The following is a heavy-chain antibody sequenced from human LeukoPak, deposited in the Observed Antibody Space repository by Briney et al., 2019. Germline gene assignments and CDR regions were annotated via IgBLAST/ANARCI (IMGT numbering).Heavy chain of an antibody. V-gene: IGHV1-8*01. CDR2: MNPNSGYT. Sequence: GASVKVSCKTSGDTFTSYDINWVRQATGQGLEWMGWMNPNSGYTGYAQRFQGRVTMTRNPSISTAYMELSSLRSEDTAVYYCARNPSREGLDYWRQGTLVTVSS. CDR3: ARNPSREGLDY. J-gene: IGHJ4*02. D-gene: IGHD1-26*01. CDR1: GDTFTSYD.